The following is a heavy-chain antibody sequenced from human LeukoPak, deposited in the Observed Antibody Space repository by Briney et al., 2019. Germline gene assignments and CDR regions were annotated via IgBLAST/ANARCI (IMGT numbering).Heavy chain of an antibody. CDR1: GFTFSSYE. Sequence: AGGSLRLSCAASGFTFSSYEMNWVRQAPGKGLEWVSYTSSSGSTTYYADSVKGRFIISRDNAKNSLYLQTNSLRAEDTAVYYCARRYCSSTSCTLDFWGQGALVTVSS. J-gene: IGHJ4*02. CDR2: TSSSGSTT. CDR3: ARRYCSSTSCTLDF. D-gene: IGHD2-2*01. V-gene: IGHV3-48*03.